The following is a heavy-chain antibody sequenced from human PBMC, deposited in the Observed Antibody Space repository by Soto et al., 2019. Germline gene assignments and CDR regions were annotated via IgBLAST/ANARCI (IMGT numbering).Heavy chain of an antibody. Sequence: QVQLQESGPGLVKPSQTLSLTCTVSGGSISSGGYYWSWIRQHPGKGLEWIGYIYYSGSTYYNPSLQSXXNXSVXTAKNQFSRKLSSVTAADTAVYYCAREGRVHYPDSWGQGTLVTVSS. V-gene: IGHV4-31*03. CDR3: AREGRVHYPDS. CDR1: GGSISSGGYY. J-gene: IGHJ4*02. CDR2: IYYSGST. D-gene: IGHD3-10*01.